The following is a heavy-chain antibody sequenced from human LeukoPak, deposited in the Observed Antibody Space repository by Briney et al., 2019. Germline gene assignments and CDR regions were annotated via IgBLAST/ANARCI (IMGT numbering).Heavy chain of an antibody. CDR3: ARYELGNYYYGMDV. V-gene: IGHV1-69*13. Sequence: APVKVSCKASGGTFSSYAISWVRQAPGQGLEWMGGIIPIFGTANYAQKFQGRVTITADESTSTAYMELSSLRSEDTAVYYCARYELGNYYYGMDVWGQGTTVTVSS. CDR2: IIPIFGTA. CDR1: GGTFSSYA. J-gene: IGHJ6*02. D-gene: IGHD7-27*01.